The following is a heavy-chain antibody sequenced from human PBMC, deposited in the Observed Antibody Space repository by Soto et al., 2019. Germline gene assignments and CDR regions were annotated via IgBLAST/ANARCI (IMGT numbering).Heavy chain of an antibody. CDR1: GFTFDDYA. V-gene: IGHV3-9*01. CDR2: ISWNSGSI. Sequence: SGGSLRLSCAASGFTFDDYAMHWVRQAPGKGLEWVSGISWNSGSIGYADSVKGRFTISRDNAKNSLYLQMNSLRAEDTALYYCAKDGGSGGENYYYGMDVWGQGTTVTVSS. CDR3: AKDGGSGGENYYYGMDV. J-gene: IGHJ6*02. D-gene: IGHD3-10*01.